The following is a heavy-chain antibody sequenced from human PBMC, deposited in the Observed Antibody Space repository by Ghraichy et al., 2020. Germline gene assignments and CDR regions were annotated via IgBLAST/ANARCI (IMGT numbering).Heavy chain of an antibody. CDR2: MYYSGTT. J-gene: IGHJ4*02. V-gene: IGHV4-59*08. D-gene: IGHD3-10*01. CDR3: AGGSGKTPVY. Sequence: SETLSLTCTVSGGSISSYYWSWIRQTPGKGLELIGYMYYSGTTNYNPSLKSRVTMSLDTSKNQFSLKLSSVTAADTAVDYCAGGSGKTPVYWGQGTLVTVSS. CDR1: GGSISSYY.